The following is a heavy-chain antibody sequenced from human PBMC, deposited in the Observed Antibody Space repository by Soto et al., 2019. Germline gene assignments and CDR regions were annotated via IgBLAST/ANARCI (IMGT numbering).Heavy chain of an antibody. Sequence: GGSLRLSCAASGFSFGSYAVHWVRQLPGKGLEWVSGITRNSGNKAYADSVKGRFIVSRDDAKNSLYLQLNSLRPEDTALYYCAKDKQGGTYFSGLDYWGQGTLVTVSS. D-gene: IGHD1-26*01. CDR3: AKDKQGGTYFSGLDY. V-gene: IGHV3-9*01. CDR1: GFSFGSYA. J-gene: IGHJ4*02. CDR2: ITRNSGNK.